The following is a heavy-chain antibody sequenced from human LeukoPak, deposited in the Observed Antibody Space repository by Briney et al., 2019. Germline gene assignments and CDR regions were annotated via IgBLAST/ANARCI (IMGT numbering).Heavy chain of an antibody. CDR3: AREATLNAQIDY. J-gene: IGHJ4*02. CDR2: INPNSGGT. V-gene: IGHV1-2*02. D-gene: IGHD4-17*01. Sequence: ASVKVSCKASGYTFTGYYMHWVRQAPGQGLEWMGWINPNSGGTNYAQKFQGRVTMTRDTSISTAYMELSRLRSDDTAVYYCAREATLNAQIDYWGQGTLVTVSS. CDR1: GYTFTGYY.